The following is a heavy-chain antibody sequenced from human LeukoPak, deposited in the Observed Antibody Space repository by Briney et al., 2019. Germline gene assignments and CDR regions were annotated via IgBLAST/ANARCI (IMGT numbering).Heavy chain of an antibody. J-gene: IGHJ4*02. Sequence: GGSLRLSCAVSGFTFSNYVMTWVRQAPGKGLEWVSAISDSGGSTYYADSVKGRFTISRDNSKNTLFLQMDSLRAEDSAIYFCASRLRSPSDYGLSKYYFDSWGQGTLVTVSS. D-gene: IGHD4-17*01. CDR3: ASRLRSPSDYGLSKYYFDS. V-gene: IGHV3-23*01. CDR2: ISDSGGST. CDR1: GFTFSNYV.